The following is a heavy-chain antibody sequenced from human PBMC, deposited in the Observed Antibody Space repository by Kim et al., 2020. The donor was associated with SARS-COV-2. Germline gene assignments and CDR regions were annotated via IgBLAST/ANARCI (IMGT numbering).Heavy chain of an antibody. J-gene: IGHJ4*02. V-gene: IGHV3-7*01. CDR3: ARDIDESGYDRNDY. CDR2: ITRDGSKE. CDR1: GFTFSSYW. D-gene: IGHD5-12*01. Sequence: GGSLRLSCAASGFTFSSYWMTWFRQAPGKGLEWVANITRDGSKENYVDSVKGRFTISRDNAKSSVFLQMYNLRAEDTAVFYCARDIDESGYDRNDYWGQGTVVTVSS.